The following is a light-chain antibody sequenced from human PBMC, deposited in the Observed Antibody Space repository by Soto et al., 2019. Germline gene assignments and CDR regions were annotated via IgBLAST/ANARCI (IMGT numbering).Light chain of an antibody. V-gene: IGLV2-11*01. CDR2: DVT. CDR3: CSYAGTYFYV. Sequence: QSVLTQPRSVSGSPGQSATISCTGTSSDVGGYNYVSWYRQHPGRAPKLMIYDVTKRPSGVPDRFSGSKSGNTASLAISGLQAEDEADYYCCSYAGTYFYVFGTGTKVTVL. CDR1: SSDVGGYNY. J-gene: IGLJ1*01.